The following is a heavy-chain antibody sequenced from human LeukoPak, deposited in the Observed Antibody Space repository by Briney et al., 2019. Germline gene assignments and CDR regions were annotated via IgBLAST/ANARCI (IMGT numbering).Heavy chain of an antibody. CDR1: GFTFDDYG. D-gene: IGHD1-26*01. J-gene: IGHJ4*02. Sequence: GGSLRLSCAASGFTFDDYGMSWVRQAPGKGLEWVYGINWNGGSTGYADSVKGRFTISRDNAKNSLYLQMNSLRAEDTALYYCARDSYSGSYSYFDYWGQGTLVTVSS. CDR2: INWNGGST. CDR3: ARDSYSGSYSYFDY. V-gene: IGHV3-20*04.